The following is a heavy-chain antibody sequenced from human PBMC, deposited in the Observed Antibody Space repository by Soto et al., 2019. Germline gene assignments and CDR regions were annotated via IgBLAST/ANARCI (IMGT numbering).Heavy chain of an antibody. CDR2: INHSGST. Sequence: QVQLQQWGAGLLKPSETLSLTCAVYGGSFSGYYWSWIRQPPGKGLEWIGEINHSGSTNYNPSLKSRVTISVDTSKNQFSLKLSSVTAADTAGYYCARMKEWELLRGYDAFDIWGQGTMVTVSS. CDR1: GGSFSGYY. J-gene: IGHJ3*02. D-gene: IGHD1-26*01. V-gene: IGHV4-34*01. CDR3: ARMKEWELLRGYDAFDI.